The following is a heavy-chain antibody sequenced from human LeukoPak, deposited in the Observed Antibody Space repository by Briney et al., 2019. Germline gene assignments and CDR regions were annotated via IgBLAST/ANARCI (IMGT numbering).Heavy chain of an antibody. CDR3: ARHRRSMVGATRGEFDY. CDR2: IYYSGST. Sequence: SETLSLTCTVSGGSISSSSYYWGWIRQPPGKGLEWIGSIYYSGSTYYNPSLKSRVTISVDTSKNQFSLKLSSVTAADTAVYYCARHRRSMVGATRGEFDYWGQGTLVTVSS. CDR1: GGSISSSSYY. D-gene: IGHD1-26*01. V-gene: IGHV4-39*01. J-gene: IGHJ4*02.